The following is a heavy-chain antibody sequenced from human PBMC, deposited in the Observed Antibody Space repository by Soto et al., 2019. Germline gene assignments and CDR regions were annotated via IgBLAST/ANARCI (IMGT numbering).Heavy chain of an antibody. CDR2: ISWSSGNL. J-gene: IGHJ3*02. CDR3: AKDHRYSGFGNTDCAFDI. Sequence: GGSLRLSCVVSGFRFDDYAMHWVRQAPGKGLEWVSGISWSSGNLGYADSVKGRFTISRDNAKNSLYLQMNSPRVEDTALYYCAKDHRYSGFGNTDCAFDIWGQGTMVTVSS. D-gene: IGHD5-12*01. V-gene: IGHV3-9*01. CDR1: GFRFDDYA.